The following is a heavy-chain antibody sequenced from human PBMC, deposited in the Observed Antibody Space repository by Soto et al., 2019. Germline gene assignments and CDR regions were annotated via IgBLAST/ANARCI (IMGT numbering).Heavy chain of an antibody. Sequence: GGSLRLSCAASGFTFSSYSMNWVRQAPGKWLEWVSSISSSSSYIYYADSVKGRFTISRDNAKNSLYLQMNSLTAEDTAVYYCARELFESYYYYGMDVWGQGXTVTVYS. CDR2: ISSSSSYI. V-gene: IGHV3-21*01. J-gene: IGHJ6*02. D-gene: IGHD3-16*01. CDR3: ARELFESYYYYGMDV. CDR1: GFTFSSYS.